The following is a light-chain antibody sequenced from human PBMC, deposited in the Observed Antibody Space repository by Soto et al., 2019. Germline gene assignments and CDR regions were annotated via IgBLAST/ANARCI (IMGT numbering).Light chain of an antibody. J-gene: IGKJ4*02. Sequence: DIQMTQSPSSLSASVGDRVTITCQASQDISNYLNWYQQKPGKAPKLLIYDASNLETGVPSRFSGSGSGTDFTFTISSLQPEEIATYYCQQYDNLPSLTFGGGTKVEIK. CDR3: QQYDNLPSLT. CDR1: QDISNY. V-gene: IGKV1-33*01. CDR2: DAS.